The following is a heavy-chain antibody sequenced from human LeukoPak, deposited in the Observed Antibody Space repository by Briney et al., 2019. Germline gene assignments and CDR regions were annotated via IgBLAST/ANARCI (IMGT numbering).Heavy chain of an antibody. CDR1: GGTFSSYA. CDR2: IIPILGIA. CDR3: ARSYGAAGSGRSYFDY. Sequence: ASVKVSCKASGGTFSSYAISRVRQAPGQGLEWMGRIIPILGIANYAQKFQGRVTITADKSTSTAYMELSSLRSEDTAVYYCARSYGAAGSGRSYFDYWGQGTLVTVSS. V-gene: IGHV1-69*04. J-gene: IGHJ4*02. D-gene: IGHD3-10*01.